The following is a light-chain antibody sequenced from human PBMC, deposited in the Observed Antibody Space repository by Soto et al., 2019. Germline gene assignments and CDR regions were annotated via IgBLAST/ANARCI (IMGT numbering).Light chain of an antibody. CDR2: EGS. CDR3: CSYAGSRIHVV. Sequence: QSVLTQPASVSGSPGQSITISCTGTSSDVGRYNLVSWYQHHPGKAPKLIIYEGSKRPSGVSNRFSGSKSDNTASLTISGLQAEDEADYYCCSYAGSRIHVVFGGGTKLTVL. CDR1: SSDVGRYNL. V-gene: IGLV2-23*01. J-gene: IGLJ2*01.